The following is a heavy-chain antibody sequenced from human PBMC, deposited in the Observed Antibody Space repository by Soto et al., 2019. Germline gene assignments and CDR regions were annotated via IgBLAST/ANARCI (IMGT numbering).Heavy chain of an antibody. Sequence: EVQLVESGGGLIQPGGSLRLSCAASGFTVTNKYMTWVRQAPGKGLEWVSVIYSGGSTSYADSVKGRFTISRDNSKNILYLQMNSLRAEDTAVYYCARVDYGDYGWYFDLWGRGTLVTGSS. V-gene: IGHV3-53*01. D-gene: IGHD4-17*01. CDR2: IYSGGST. CDR1: GFTVTNKY. CDR3: ARVDYGDYGWYFDL. J-gene: IGHJ2*01.